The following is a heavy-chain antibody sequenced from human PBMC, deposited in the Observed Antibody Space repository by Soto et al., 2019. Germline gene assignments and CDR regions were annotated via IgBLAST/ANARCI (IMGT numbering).Heavy chain of an antibody. V-gene: IGHV3-23*01. CDR2: ISPGGDST. Sequence: EVQLLESGGGLVQPGGSLRLSCAASGFNFNIYAMTWVRQAPGKGLEWVSTISPGGDSTYFADSVKGRVTISRDNSKKKLSLQMNSLRAEDTATSFSAKALGNTFYYLNMDVWGTGTTVTVSS. CDR1: GFNFNIYA. J-gene: IGHJ6*03. CDR3: AKALGNTFYYLNMDV. D-gene: IGHD1-1*01.